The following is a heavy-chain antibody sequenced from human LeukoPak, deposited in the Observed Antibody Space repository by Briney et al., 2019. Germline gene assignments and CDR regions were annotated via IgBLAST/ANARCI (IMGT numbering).Heavy chain of an antibody. J-gene: IGHJ4*02. CDR3: ARLRFCSDGSYYSLDY. CDR2: ITSSGPTA. V-gene: IGHV3-48*03. Sequence: GGSLRLSCAASGFTFRNYEMNWDRQAPGMGLEWVSYITSSGPTAFYADSVKGRFNISRDNAQISLFLQMYNLTAEDTAIYYRARLRFCSDGSYYSLDYWCQGILVTVSS. D-gene: IGHD2-15*01. CDR1: GFTFRNYE.